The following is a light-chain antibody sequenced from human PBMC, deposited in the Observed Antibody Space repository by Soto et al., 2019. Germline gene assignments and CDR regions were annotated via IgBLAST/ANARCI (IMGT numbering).Light chain of an antibody. CDR1: QSVSSSY. CDR3: QQYGSSSFT. CDR2: GAS. Sequence: EIVLTQSPGTLSFSPGERATLSCRASQSVSSSYLAWYQQKPGQAPRLLIYGASSRATGIPDRFSGSGSGTDFTLTISRLEPEVFAVYYCQQYGSSSFTFGPGTKVDIK. V-gene: IGKV3-20*01. J-gene: IGKJ3*01.